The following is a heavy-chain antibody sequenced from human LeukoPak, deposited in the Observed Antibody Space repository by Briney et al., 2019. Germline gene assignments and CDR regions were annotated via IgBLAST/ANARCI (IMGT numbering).Heavy chain of an antibody. D-gene: IGHD3-3*01. CDR1: GFSFSSYS. CDR2: VSSSGGFI. CDR3: ARDGAEYYDFWSGFCTGYYYYYMDV. J-gene: IGHJ6*03. V-gene: IGHV3-21*01. Sequence: GGSLRLSCAASGFSFSSYSMNWVRQAPGKGLEWVSSVSSSGGFIYYADSVKGRFTISRDNAKNSLYLQMNSLRAEDTAVYYCARDGAEYYDFWSGFCTGYYYYYMDVWGKGTAVTVSS.